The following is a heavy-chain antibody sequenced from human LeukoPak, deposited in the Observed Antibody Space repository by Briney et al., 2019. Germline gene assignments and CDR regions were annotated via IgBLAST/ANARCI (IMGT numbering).Heavy chain of an antibody. J-gene: IGHJ4*02. CDR2: INPNSGGT. V-gene: IGHV1-2*02. D-gene: IGHD3-16*02. Sequence: GASVKVSCKASGYTFTSYGISWVRQAPGQGLEWMGWINPNSGGTNYAQKFQGRVTMTRDTSISTAYMELSRLRSDDTAVYYCAYSLGELSFFDHWGQGTLVTVSS. CDR3: AYSLGELSFFDH. CDR1: GYTFTSYG.